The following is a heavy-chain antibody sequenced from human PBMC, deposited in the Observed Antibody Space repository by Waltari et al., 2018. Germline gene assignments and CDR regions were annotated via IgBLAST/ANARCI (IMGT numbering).Heavy chain of an antibody. J-gene: IGHJ4*02. CDR2: IYYSGST. CDR3: ARDHPPRGYSYGPFDY. V-gene: IGHV4-39*07. D-gene: IGHD5-18*01. CDR1: GGSISSSSYY. Sequence: QLQLQESGPGLVKPSETLSLTCTVSGGSISSSSYYWGWIRQPPGKGLEWIGSIYYSGSTYYNPSLKSRVTISVDTSKNQFSLKLSSVTAADTAVYYCARDHPPRGYSYGPFDYRGQGTLVTVSS.